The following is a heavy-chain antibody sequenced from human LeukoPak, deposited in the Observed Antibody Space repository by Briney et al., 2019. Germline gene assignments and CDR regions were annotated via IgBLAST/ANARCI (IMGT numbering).Heavy chain of an antibody. CDR1: GFTLEDYG. J-gene: IGHJ4*02. CDR3: ARTVGYDYVWGSYRYPSWYFDY. Sequence: GRSLRLSCVASGFTLEDYGMSSVRHGPGKGLEWVSGINWKGGSTGYADSVKGRFTISRDNAKNSLYLQMNSLRAEDTALYYCARTVGYDYVWGSYRYPSWYFDYWGQGTLVTVSS. D-gene: IGHD3-16*02. V-gene: IGHV3-20*04. CDR2: INWKGGST.